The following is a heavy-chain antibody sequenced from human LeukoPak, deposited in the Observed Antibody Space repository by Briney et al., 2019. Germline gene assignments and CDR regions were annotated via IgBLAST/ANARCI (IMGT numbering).Heavy chain of an antibody. Sequence: ASVKVSCKASGYTFTGYYMHWVRQAPGQGLEGMGWINANSGGTNYAQKFQGRVTMSRDTSISTAYMELSRLRSDDTAVDYCARDVSIAARPGYWGQGTPVTVSS. CDR3: ARDVSIAARPGY. CDR1: GYTFTGYY. CDR2: INANSGGT. J-gene: IGHJ4*02. D-gene: IGHD6-6*01. V-gene: IGHV1-2*02.